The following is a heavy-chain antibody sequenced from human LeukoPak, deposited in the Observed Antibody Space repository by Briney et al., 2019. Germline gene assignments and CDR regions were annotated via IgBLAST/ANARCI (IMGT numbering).Heavy chain of an antibody. D-gene: IGHD5-12*01. CDR2: IWYDGSNK. J-gene: IGHJ4*02. Sequence: GGSLRLSCAASGFTFSSYGMPWVRQAPGKGLEWVAVIWYDGSNKYYADSVKGRFTISRDNSKNTLYLQMNSLRAEDTAVYYCAREYGGYRVYYFDYWGQGTLVTVSS. V-gene: IGHV3-33*01. CDR1: GFTFSSYG. CDR3: AREYGGYRVYYFDY.